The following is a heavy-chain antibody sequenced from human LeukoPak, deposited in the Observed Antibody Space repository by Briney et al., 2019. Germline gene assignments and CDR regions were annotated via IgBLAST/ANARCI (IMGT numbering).Heavy chain of an antibody. Sequence: PGESLKISWKGSGYSFTSYWIGRVRQMPGKGLEGMGLIYPGDSDTRYSPSFQGQVTIPADKSNNTADLPGSRLKASDTARYYCSRLSMVRGVITWFVPWGQGTLVTVSS. J-gene: IGHJ5*02. CDR3: SRLSMVRGVITWFVP. D-gene: IGHD3-10*01. CDR1: GYSFTSYW. CDR2: IYPGDSDT. V-gene: IGHV5-51*01.